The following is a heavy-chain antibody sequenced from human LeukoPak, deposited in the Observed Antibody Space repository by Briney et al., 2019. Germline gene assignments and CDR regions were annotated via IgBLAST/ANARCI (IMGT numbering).Heavy chain of an antibody. CDR3: ARGYYRSNYFDY. CDR2: MFFSGST. J-gene: IGHJ4*02. V-gene: IGHV4-39*01. Sequence: PSETLSLTCTVSGGSISISDCYWGWLRQPPGKGLEWIASMFFSGSTHYNVSLKSRVTMSVDTSKNQFSLKLSSVTAADTAVYYCARGYYRSNYFDYWGQGTLVTVSS. D-gene: IGHD2-21*01. CDR1: GGSISISDCY.